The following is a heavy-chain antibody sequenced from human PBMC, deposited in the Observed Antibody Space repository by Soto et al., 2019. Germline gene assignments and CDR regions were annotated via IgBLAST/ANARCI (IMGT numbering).Heavy chain of an antibody. CDR2: ISYDGSNK. D-gene: IGHD1-1*01. V-gene: IGHV3-30*03. CDR3: ADNRWDYYYYGMDV. J-gene: IGHJ6*02. Sequence: QVQLVESGGGVVQPGRSLRLSCAASGFTFSSYGMHWVRQAPGKGLEWVAVISYDGSNKYYADSVKGRFTISRDNSKNTLYLQMSSLRAEDTVVYYCADNRWDYYYYGMDVWGQGTTVTVSS. CDR1: GFTFSSYG.